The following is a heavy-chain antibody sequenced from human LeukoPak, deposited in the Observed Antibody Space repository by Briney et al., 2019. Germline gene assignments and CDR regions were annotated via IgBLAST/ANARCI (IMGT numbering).Heavy chain of an antibody. CDR2: ISAYNGNI. V-gene: IGHV1-18*01. D-gene: IGHD3-3*01. CDR3: ASMSGYYPSYYFDY. Sequence: ASLKVSCKASGYTFISYGITWVRQAPGQGLEWLGWISAYNGNIDYAQKLQGRVTLTTDTSTSTAYMEVRSLRSDDTAVYYCASMSGYYPSYYFDYWGQGTLVTVSS. J-gene: IGHJ4*02. CDR1: GYTFISYG.